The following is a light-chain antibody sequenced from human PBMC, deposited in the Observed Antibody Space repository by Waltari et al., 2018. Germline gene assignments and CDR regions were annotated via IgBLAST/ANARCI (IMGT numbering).Light chain of an antibody. CDR1: GSAAGASES. Sequence: QSALTQPASVSGSPGQSITISCSGLGSAAGASESVSWHQHHPDRAPQGSIYDVTNRPSGVSDRFCAAMAAHSAYLTISRLQHEEEADYYCSSQTLDGLVLFGGGTRLTVL. CDR3: SSQTLDGLVL. V-gene: IGLV2-14*03. J-gene: IGLJ2*01. CDR2: DVT.